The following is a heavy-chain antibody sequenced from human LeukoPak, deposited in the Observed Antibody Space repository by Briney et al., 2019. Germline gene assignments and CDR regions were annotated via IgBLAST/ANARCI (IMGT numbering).Heavy chain of an antibody. Sequence: PGESLKISCKGSGYSFSNYWIGWVREMPGKGLEWMGIIYPGDSDTRYSPSFQGQVTISVDKSISTAYLQWSSLKASDTAMYYCARPSAAGSYYSGTDVWGKATTVTVSS. CDR2: IYPGDSDT. CDR3: ARPSAAGSYYSGTDV. J-gene: IGHJ6*04. V-gene: IGHV5-51*01. CDR1: GYSFSNYW. D-gene: IGHD6-13*01.